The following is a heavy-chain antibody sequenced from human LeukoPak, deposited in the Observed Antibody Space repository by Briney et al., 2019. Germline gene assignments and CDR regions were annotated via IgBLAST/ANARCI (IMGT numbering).Heavy chain of an antibody. J-gene: IGHJ2*01. Sequence: PSETLSLTCTVSGGSISSGSYYWSWIRQPAGKGLEWIGRIYTSGSTNYNPSLKSRVTISVDTSKNQFSLKLSSVTAADTAVYYCARDWLDCSSTSCYSPGYFDLWGRGTLVTVSS. CDR3: ARDWLDCSSTSCYSPGYFDL. D-gene: IGHD2-2*01. CDR1: GGSISSGSYY. V-gene: IGHV4-61*02. CDR2: IYTSGST.